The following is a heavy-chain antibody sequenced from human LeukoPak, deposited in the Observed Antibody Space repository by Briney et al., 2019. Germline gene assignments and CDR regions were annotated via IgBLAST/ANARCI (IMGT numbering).Heavy chain of an antibody. CDR2: ISAYNGNT. CDR3: ARAVLRFLEWLPSDDY. Sequence: GASVKVSCKASGYTFTSYGISWVRQAPGQGLEWMGWISAYNGNTNYAQKLQGRVTMTTDTSTSTAYMELRSLRSDDTAVYYCARAVLRFLEWLPSDDYWGQGTLVTVSS. V-gene: IGHV1-18*01. CDR1: GYTFTSYG. D-gene: IGHD3-3*01. J-gene: IGHJ4*02.